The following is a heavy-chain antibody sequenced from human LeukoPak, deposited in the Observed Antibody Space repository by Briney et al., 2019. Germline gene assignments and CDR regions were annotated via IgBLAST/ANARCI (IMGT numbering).Heavy chain of an antibody. CDR1: GFTFSSYA. J-gene: IGHJ4*02. D-gene: IGHD5-12*01. CDR2: ISGSGGST. V-gene: IGHV3-23*01. CDR3: VKDGIVAGKDEYYFDY. Sequence: GGSLRLSCAASGFTFSSYAMSWVRQAPGKGLEWVSAISGSGGSTYYADSVKGRFTISRDNSKNTLYLQMNSLRAEDTAVYYCVKDGIVAGKDEYYFDYWGQGTLVTVSS.